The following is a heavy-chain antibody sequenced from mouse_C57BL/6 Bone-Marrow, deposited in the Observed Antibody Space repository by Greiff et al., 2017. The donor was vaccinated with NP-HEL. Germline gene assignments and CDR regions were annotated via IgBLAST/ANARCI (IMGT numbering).Heavy chain of an antibody. J-gene: IGHJ4*01. D-gene: IGHD2-3*01. CDR1: GYSITSGYY. CDR3: ARVGWLPDAMDY. V-gene: IGHV3-6*01. Sequence: DVQLQESGPGLVKPSQSLSLTCSVTGYSITSGYYWNWIRQFPGNKLEWMGYISYDGSNNYNPSLKNRISITRDTSKNQFFLKLNSVTTEDTATYYCARVGWLPDAMDYWGQGTSVTVSS. CDR2: ISYDGSN.